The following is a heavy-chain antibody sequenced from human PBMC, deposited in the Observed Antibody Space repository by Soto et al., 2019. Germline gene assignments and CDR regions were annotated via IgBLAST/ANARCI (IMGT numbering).Heavy chain of an antibody. CDR1: GYSFTDYH. Sequence: GASVKVSCKASGYSFTDYHIHWVRQAPGQGLEWLGRINPKSGGTSTAQKFQGWVTVTTDTSISTASMELTRLTSDDTAIYYCARGDSTDCSNGVCSFFYNHDMDVWGQGTTVTVSS. CDR2: INPKSGGT. CDR3: ARGDSTDCSNGVCSFFYNHDMDV. D-gene: IGHD2-8*01. J-gene: IGHJ6*02. V-gene: IGHV1-2*04.